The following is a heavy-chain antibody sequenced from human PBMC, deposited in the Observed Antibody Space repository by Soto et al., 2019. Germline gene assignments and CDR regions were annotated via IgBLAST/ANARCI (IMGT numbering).Heavy chain of an antibody. Sequence: QVQLVESGGGVVQPGRSLRLSCAASGFTFSSYGMHWVRQAPGKGLEWVAVISYDGRNKYYADSVKGRFTISRDNSKNTLYLQMNSLRAEDTAVYYCARAFSYNSFDYWGQGTLVTVSS. CDR3: ARAFSYNSFDY. J-gene: IGHJ4*02. CDR2: ISYDGRNK. D-gene: IGHD1-26*01. V-gene: IGHV3-30*03. CDR1: GFTFSSYG.